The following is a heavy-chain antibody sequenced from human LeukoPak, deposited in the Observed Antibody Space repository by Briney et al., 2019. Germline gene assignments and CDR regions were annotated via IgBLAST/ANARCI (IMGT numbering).Heavy chain of an antibody. J-gene: IGHJ4*02. V-gene: IGHV1-2*02. CDR3: ARGISRDTAMVLGY. CDR2: INPNSGGT. Sequence: GASVKVSCKASGYTFTGYYMHWVRQAPGQGLEWMGWINPNSGGTNYAQEFQGRVTMTRDTSISTAYMELSRLRSDDTAVYYCARGISRDTAMVLGYWGQGTLVTVSS. D-gene: IGHD5-18*01. CDR1: GYTFTGYY.